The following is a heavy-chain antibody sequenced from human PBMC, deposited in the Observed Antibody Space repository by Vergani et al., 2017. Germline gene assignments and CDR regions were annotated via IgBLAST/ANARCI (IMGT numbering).Heavy chain of an antibody. D-gene: IGHD1-26*01. Sequence: QVQLVQSGAEVKKPGASVKVSCKASGYTFTSYYMHWVRQAPGQGLEWMGIINPSSGSTSYAQKFQGRVTMTRDTSTSTVYMELSSLRSEDTAVYYCARYGKANNYYYYGMDVWGQGTTVTVSS. CDR1: GYTFTSYY. CDR3: ARYGKANNYYYYGMDV. CDR2: INPSSGST. J-gene: IGHJ6*02. V-gene: IGHV1-46*01.